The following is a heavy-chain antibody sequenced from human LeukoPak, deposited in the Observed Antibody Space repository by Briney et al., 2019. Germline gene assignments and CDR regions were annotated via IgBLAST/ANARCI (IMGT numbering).Heavy chain of an antibody. J-gene: IGHJ6*03. V-gene: IGHV4-39*01. CDR2: IYNTGST. CDR3: ARTLYCSSTSCYLYYYYMDV. CDR1: GGSISSSSYF. D-gene: IGHD2-2*01. Sequence: PSETLSLTSTVSGGSISSSSYFWGWIRQPPGKGLEWIGSIYNTGSTYYNPSLKSRVTISVDTSKSQFSLKLSSVTAADTAVYYCARTLYCSSTSCYLYYYYMDVWGKGTTVTVSS.